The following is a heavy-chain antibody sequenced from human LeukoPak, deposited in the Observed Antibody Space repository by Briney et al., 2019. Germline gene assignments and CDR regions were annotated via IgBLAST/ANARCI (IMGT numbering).Heavy chain of an antibody. Sequence: GGSLRLSCAASGFTFSSFGMHWVRQAPGKGLEWVAVISYDGSNKYYADSVKGRFTIARDNSKNTPYLQMNSLTAEDTAVYYCAKVGDSSSHYYDYYMDVWGKGTTVTVSS. V-gene: IGHV3-30*18. CDR2: ISYDGSNK. J-gene: IGHJ6*03. CDR1: GFTFSSFG. CDR3: AKVGDSSSHYYDYYMDV. D-gene: IGHD6-6*01.